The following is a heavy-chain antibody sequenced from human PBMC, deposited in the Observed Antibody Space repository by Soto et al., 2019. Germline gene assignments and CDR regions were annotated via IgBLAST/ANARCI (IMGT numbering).Heavy chain of an antibody. V-gene: IGHV1-69*13. CDR1: GGTFSSYA. CDR2: IIPIFGTA. D-gene: IGHD2-2*02. CDR3: ARDLGYQLLYNWFDP. J-gene: IGHJ5*02. Sequence: SVKVSCKASGGTFSSYAISWVRQAPGQGLEWMGGIIPIFGTANYAQKFQGRVTITADESTSTAYMELSSLRSEDTAVYYCARDLGYQLLYNWFDPWGQGTLVTVYS.